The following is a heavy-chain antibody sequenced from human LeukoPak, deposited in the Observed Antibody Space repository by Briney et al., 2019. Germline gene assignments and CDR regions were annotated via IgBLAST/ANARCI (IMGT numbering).Heavy chain of an antibody. CDR1: GGSISSSSYY. V-gene: IGHV4-39*01. Sequence: SETLSLTCTVSGGSISSSSYYWGWIRQPPGKGLEWIGSIYYSGSTYYNPSLKSRVTISVDTSKNQFSLKLSSVTAADTAVYYCASQLNQWLIDYWGQGTLVTVSS. CDR3: ASQLNQWLIDY. CDR2: IYYSGST. D-gene: IGHD6-19*01. J-gene: IGHJ4*02.